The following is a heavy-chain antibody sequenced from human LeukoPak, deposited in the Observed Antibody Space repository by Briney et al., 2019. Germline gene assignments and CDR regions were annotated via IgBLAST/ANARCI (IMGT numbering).Heavy chain of an antibody. CDR2: INSDGSST. J-gene: IGHJ4*02. CDR3: ARGRITMVQGVIITSYYFGY. Sequence: SGGSLRLSCAASGFTFSSYWMRWVRQAPGKGLVWVSRINSDGSSTIYADSVKGRFTISRDNAKNTLYLQMNSLRAEDTAVYYCARGRITMVQGVIITSYYFGYWGQGTLVTVSS. CDR1: GFTFSSYW. V-gene: IGHV3-74*01. D-gene: IGHD3-10*01.